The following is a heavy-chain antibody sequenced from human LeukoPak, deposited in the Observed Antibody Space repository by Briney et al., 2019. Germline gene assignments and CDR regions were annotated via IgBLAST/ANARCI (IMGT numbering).Heavy chain of an antibody. CDR2: IYTSGST. V-gene: IGHV4-4*07. J-gene: IGHJ4*02. CDR3: ARSVLLWFGELLGFDY. CDR1: GGSISSYY. D-gene: IGHD3-10*01. Sequence: PSDTLSLTCTVSGGSISSYYWSWIRQPAGKGLEWIGRIYTSGSTNYNPSLKSRVTMSVDTSKNQFSLKLSSVTAADTAVYYCARSVLLWFGELLGFDYWGQGTLVTVSS.